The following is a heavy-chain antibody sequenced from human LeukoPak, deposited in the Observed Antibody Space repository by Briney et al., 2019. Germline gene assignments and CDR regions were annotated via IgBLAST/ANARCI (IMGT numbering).Heavy chain of an antibody. D-gene: IGHD6-19*01. Sequence: ASVKVSCKASGYTFTSYGISWVRQAPGQGLEWMGWISAYNGNTNYAQKLQGRVAMTTDTSTSTAYMELRSLRSDDTAVYYCARRSGYSSGWYPTDYWGQGTLVTVSS. CDR1: GYTFTSYG. CDR2: ISAYNGNT. J-gene: IGHJ4*02. CDR3: ARRSGYSSGWYPTDY. V-gene: IGHV1-18*01.